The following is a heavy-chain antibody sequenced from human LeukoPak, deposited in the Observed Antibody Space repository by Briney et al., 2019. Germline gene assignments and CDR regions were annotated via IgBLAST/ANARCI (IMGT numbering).Heavy chain of an antibody. CDR2: IYYTGST. Sequence: LETLSLTCTVSGGSLSSSSYYWGWLRQPPGKGLERIGSIYYTGSTYYNPSLKSRVSMSIDTSKNQFSLKLSSVTAADTAVYYCARDGYDVLAGYYILLDYWGQGTLVTVSS. J-gene: IGHJ4*02. D-gene: IGHD3-9*01. CDR1: GGSLSSSSYY. V-gene: IGHV4-39*07. CDR3: ARDGYDVLAGYYILLDY.